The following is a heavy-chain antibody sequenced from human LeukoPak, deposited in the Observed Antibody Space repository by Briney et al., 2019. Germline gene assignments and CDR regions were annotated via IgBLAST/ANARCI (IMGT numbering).Heavy chain of an antibody. CDR1: GFTFDDYG. J-gene: IGHJ4*02. CDR3: ARRGSSGYYDY. CDR2: ISSSSSYI. D-gene: IGHD3-22*01. V-gene: IGHV3-21*01. Sequence: GGSLRLSCAASGFTFDDYGMSWVRQAPGKGLEWVSSISSSSSYIYYADSVKGRFAISRDNAKNSLYLQMNSLRAEDTAVYYCARRGSSGYYDYWGQGTLATVSS.